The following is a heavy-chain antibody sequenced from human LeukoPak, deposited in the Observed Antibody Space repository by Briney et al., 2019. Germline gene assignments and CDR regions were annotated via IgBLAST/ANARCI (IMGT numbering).Heavy chain of an antibody. Sequence: PSETLSLTCTVSGGSISSSSYYWGWIRQPPGKGLEWIGSIYYSGSTYYNPSLKSRVTISVDTSKNQFSLKLSSVTAADTAVYYCARLRRNYYGSGSCLDPWGQGTLVTVSS. D-gene: IGHD3-10*01. V-gene: IGHV4-39*01. CDR3: ARLRRNYYGSGSCLDP. CDR1: GGSISSSSYY. J-gene: IGHJ5*02. CDR2: IYYSGST.